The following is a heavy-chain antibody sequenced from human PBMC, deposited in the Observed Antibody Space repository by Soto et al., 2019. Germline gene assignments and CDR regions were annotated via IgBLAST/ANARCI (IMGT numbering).Heavy chain of an antibody. CDR1: GGSFSGYY. Sequence: QVQLQQWGAGLLKPSETLSLTCAVYGGSFSGYYWTWIRQPPGTGLEWIGEINHSGSTNYNPSLKGRVAIPVDSSTNQCSLKLTSVTAADSAVDCCAGDKITGLFGYWGQGTLVTVSS. CDR2: INHSGST. CDR3: AGDKITGLFGY. V-gene: IGHV4-34*01. J-gene: IGHJ4*02. D-gene: IGHD2-8*02.